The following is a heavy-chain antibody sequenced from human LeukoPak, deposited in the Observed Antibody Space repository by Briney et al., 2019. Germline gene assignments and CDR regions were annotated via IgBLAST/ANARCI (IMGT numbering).Heavy chain of an antibody. CDR1: GFTFSSYA. V-gene: IGHV3-23*01. CDR2: IGGTNGRT. J-gene: IGHJ6*02. CDR3: ARALPATRDYYYYGMDV. D-gene: IGHD2-2*01. Sequence: GGSLRLSCAASGFTFSSYAMSWVRQPPGKGLEWVSAIGGTNGRTYYADSVKGRFTISRDNAKNSLYLQMNSLRDEDTAVYYCARALPATRDYYYYGMDVWGQGTTVTVSS.